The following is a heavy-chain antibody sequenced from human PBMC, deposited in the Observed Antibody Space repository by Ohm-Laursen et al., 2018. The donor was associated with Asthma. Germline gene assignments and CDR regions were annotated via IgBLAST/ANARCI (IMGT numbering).Heavy chain of an antibody. Sequence: RALRLSCSASGFTFIRYRMYWVRQAPGKGLEWVAGIAYDGRNKYYADSEKGRFTIYRDNSMHTLYLQMNSLSAEDTALYYCARIGAGWEMPGREYSLHHWGEGTLVTVSS. CDR1: GFTFIRYR. CDR3: ARIGAGWEMPGREYSLHH. V-gene: IGHV3-33*05. D-gene: IGHD1-26*01. J-gene: IGHJ1*01. CDR2: IAYDGRNK.